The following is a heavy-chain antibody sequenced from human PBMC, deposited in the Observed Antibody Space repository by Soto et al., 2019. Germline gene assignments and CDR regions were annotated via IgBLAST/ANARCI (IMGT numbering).Heavy chain of an antibody. Sequence: SETLSLTCTVSGGSINSRSYYWGWIRQPPGKGLEWIGSIYYSGNTYYDPSLKSRVTISVDTSKTQFSLKLSSVTAADTAVYYCARHRSSDYVQEYIQYWGLGTLVTVSS. CDR1: GGSINSRSYY. CDR2: IYYSGNT. CDR3: ARHRSSDYVQEYIQY. V-gene: IGHV4-39*01. D-gene: IGHD5-12*01. J-gene: IGHJ1*01.